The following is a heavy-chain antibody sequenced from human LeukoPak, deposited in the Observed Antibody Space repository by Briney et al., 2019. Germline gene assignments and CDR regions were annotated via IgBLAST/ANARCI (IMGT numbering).Heavy chain of an antibody. CDR2: IYYSGST. V-gene: IGHV4-31*03. CDR1: GGSISSGGYY. J-gene: IGHJ4*02. CDR3: ARVHDSSGYYYYFDY. D-gene: IGHD3-22*01. Sequence: SETLSLTCTVSGGSISSGGYYWSWIRQHPGKGLEWIGYIYYSGSTYYNPSLKSRVTISVDTSKNQFSLKLSSVTAADTAVYYCARVHDSSGYYYYFDYWGQGTLVTVSS.